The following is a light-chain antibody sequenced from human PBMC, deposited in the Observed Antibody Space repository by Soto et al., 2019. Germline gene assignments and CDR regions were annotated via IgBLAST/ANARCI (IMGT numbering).Light chain of an antibody. CDR2: AAS. J-gene: IGKJ4*01. CDR1: QGISND. CDR3: LQHNSSPRVT. Sequence: DIQMTQSPSSLSASVGDRVTITCRARQGISNDLGWYQQKQGKAPKRLIYAASSMQSGVPTKISGSGSRTEFTLVISSLQPEDCATYYCLQHNSSPRVTFGGGTKVEIK. V-gene: IGKV1-17*01.